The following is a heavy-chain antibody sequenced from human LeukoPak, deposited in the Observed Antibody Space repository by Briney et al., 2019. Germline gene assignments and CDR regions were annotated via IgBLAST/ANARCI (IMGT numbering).Heavy chain of an antibody. Sequence: ASVKVSCKASGYTFTSYGISWVRQAPGQGLEWMGWISAYNGNTNYAQKLQGRVTMTRDTSISTAYMELSRLRSDDTAVYYCARDHYDSSGYYLYYFDYWGQGTLVTVSS. CDR1: GYTFTSYG. V-gene: IGHV1-18*01. CDR3: ARDHYDSSGYYLYYFDY. J-gene: IGHJ4*02. D-gene: IGHD3-22*01. CDR2: ISAYNGNT.